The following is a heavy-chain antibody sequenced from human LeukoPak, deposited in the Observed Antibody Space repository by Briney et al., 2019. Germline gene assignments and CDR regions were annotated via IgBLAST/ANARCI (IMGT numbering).Heavy chain of an antibody. CDR3: ARGYSSSWYPDY. D-gene: IGHD6-13*01. CDR2: IYYSGST. Sequence: SETLSLTCTVSGGSISSYYWCWIRQPPGKGLEWIGYIYYSGSTNYNPSLKSRVTISVDTSKNQFSLKLSSVTAADTAVYYCARGYSSSWYPDYWGQGTLVTVSS. CDR1: GGSISSYY. J-gene: IGHJ4*02. V-gene: IGHV4-59*01.